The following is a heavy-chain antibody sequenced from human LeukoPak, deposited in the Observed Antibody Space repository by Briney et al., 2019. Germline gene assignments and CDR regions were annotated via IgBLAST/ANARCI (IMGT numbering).Heavy chain of an antibody. D-gene: IGHD6-19*01. CDR3: ARETEVPGGRSWDF. CDR1: GGSISSYY. CDR2: IHPSGTT. Sequence: PSETLSLTCTVSGGSISSYYWTWIRQPAGKGLEWIGRIHPSGTTNHNPSLKSRVIMSLDMSNNQLSLKVRSVTAADTAVYYCARETEVPGGRSWDFWGQGTLVTVSS. V-gene: IGHV4-4*07. J-gene: IGHJ4*02.